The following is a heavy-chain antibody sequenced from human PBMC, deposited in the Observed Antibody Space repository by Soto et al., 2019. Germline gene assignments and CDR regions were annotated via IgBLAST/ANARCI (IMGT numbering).Heavy chain of an antibody. Sequence: SETLSLTCTVSGGSISSSSYYWGWIRQPPGKGLEWIGCIYYSGNANYNPSLKTRVTISLDKSKSQFSLKLNSVTAADSAVYFCARLEGLATISYYFDFWGPGALVTVSS. CDR1: GGSISSSSYY. CDR3: ARLEGLATISYYFDF. J-gene: IGHJ4*02. CDR2: IYYSGNA. D-gene: IGHD5-12*01. V-gene: IGHV4-39*01.